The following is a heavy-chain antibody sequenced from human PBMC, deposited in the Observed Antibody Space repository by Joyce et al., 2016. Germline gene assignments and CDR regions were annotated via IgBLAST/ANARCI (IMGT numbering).Heavy chain of an antibody. D-gene: IGHD6-13*01. CDR2: ISYDGSNK. V-gene: IGHV3-30*03. CDR1: GFTFSNYG. J-gene: IGHJ4*02. Sequence: QVQLVESGGGVVQPGRSLRISCAASGFTFSNYGIHWVRQATGKGLEWVAVISYDGSNKYYVDSVKGRFTISRDNSKNTLYLQMNSRRPEDTAVYYCARALGWDSNSCHDYWGQGTLVTVSS. CDR3: ARALGWDSNSCHDY.